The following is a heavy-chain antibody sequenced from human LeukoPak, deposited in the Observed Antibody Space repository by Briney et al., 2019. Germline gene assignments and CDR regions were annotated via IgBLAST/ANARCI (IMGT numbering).Heavy chain of an antibody. CDR2: ISSSSSYI. V-gene: IGHV3-21*01. D-gene: IGHD3-3*01. J-gene: IGHJ1*01. CDR1: EFTFSSYS. Sequence: PGGSLRLSCAASEFTFSSYSMNWVRQAPGKGLEWVSSISSSSSYIYYADSVKGRFTISRDNAKNSLYLQMNSLRAEDTAVYYCARDYYDFWSGYYTGAGLAEYFQHWGQGTLVTVSS. CDR3: ARDYYDFWSGYYTGAGLAEYFQH.